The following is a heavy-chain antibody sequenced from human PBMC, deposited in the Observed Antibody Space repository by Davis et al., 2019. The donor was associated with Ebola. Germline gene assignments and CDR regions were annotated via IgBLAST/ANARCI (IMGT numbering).Heavy chain of an antibody. CDR3: AKASTSGNRDAFDI. CDR2: ISWNSGSI. D-gene: IGHD4-23*01. Sequence: SLKISCAASGFTFDDYAMHWVRQAPGKGLEWVSGISWNSGSIGYADSVKGRFTISRDNAKNSLYLQMNSLRAEDTALYYCAKASTSGNRDAFDIWGQGTMVTVSS. V-gene: IGHV3-9*01. J-gene: IGHJ3*02. CDR1: GFTFDDYA.